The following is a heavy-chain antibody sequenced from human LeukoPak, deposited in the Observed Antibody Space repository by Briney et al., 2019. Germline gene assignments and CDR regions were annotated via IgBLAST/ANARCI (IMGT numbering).Heavy chain of an antibody. CDR3: ARDRIAARPYFDY. CDR2: ISSSSSYI. D-gene: IGHD6-6*01. CDR1: GFTFSSYI. Sequence: GGSLRLSCAASGFTFSSYIMNWVRQAPGKGLEWVSSISSSSSYIYYADSVKGRFTISRDNAKNSLYLQMNSLRAEDTAVYYCARDRIAARPYFDYWGQGTLVTVSS. J-gene: IGHJ4*02. V-gene: IGHV3-21*01.